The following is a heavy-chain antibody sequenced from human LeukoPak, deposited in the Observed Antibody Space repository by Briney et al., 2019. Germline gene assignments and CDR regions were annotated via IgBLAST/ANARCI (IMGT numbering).Heavy chain of an antibody. CDR3: ARGKRYSYGYNLAY. J-gene: IGHJ4*02. D-gene: IGHD5-18*01. V-gene: IGHV4-34*01. CDR1: GGSFSGYY. CDR2: INHSGST. Sequence: SETLSLTCAVYGGSFSGYYWSWIRQPPGKGLEWIGEINHSGSTNYNPSLKSRVTISVDTSKNQFSLKLSSVTAADTAVYYCARGKRYSYGYNLAYWGQGTLVTVSS.